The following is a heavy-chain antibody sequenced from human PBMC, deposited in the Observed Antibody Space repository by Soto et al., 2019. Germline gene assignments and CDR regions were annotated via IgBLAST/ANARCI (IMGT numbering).Heavy chain of an antibody. V-gene: IGHV1-18*04. Sequence: ASVKVSCKASGYTFTTFGITWVRQAPGQGLEWMGWISTSTGNTNCAQKLQGRVTLTKETSTRTAYMELRNLTSDDTAVYYCARSPRVIIAAKGTLDYWGQGTLVTVSS. D-gene: IGHD2-15*01. J-gene: IGHJ4*02. CDR2: ISTSTGNT. CDR1: GYTFTTFG. CDR3: ARSPRVIIAAKGTLDY.